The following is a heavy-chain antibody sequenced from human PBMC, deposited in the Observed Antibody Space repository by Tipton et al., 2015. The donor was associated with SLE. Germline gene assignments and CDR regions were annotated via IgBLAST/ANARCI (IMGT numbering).Heavy chain of an antibody. CDR3: AKDGPPRYGDYSRFDTPNYYMDV. D-gene: IGHD4-17*01. Sequence: SLRLSCAASGFTLSRSAMSWVRQAPGKGLEWVSLIYSGGHITYFVDSVEGRFTIFRDDSKNTLYLEMHSLRAEDTAVYYCAKDGPPRYGDYSRFDTPNYYMDVWGKGTTVTVSS. CDR2: IYSGGHIT. J-gene: IGHJ6*03. CDR1: GFTLSRSA. V-gene: IGHV3-23*03.